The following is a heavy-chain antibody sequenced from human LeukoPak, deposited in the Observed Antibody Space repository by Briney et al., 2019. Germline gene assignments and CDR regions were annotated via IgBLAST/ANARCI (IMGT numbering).Heavy chain of an antibody. V-gene: IGHV3-7*05. D-gene: IGHD4-17*01. Sequence: PGGSLRLSCAASGFTFSDYWMSWVRQAPGKGLEWVANIIQDGSEKCYVDSVKGRFTISRDNAKNAMYLQMNSLRAEDTALYYCARDLGGDYVFDYWGQGTLVTVSS. CDR2: IIQDGSEK. CDR1: GFTFSDYW. J-gene: IGHJ4*02. CDR3: ARDLGGDYVFDY.